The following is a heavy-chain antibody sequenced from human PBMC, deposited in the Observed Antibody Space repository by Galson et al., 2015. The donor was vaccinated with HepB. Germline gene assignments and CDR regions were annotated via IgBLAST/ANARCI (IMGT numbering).Heavy chain of an antibody. CDR1: GFTFSSYS. CDR2: ISSSSSYI. Sequence: SLRLSCAASGFTFSSYSMNWVRQAPGKGLEWVSSISSSSSYIYYADSVKGRFTISRDNAKNSLYLQMNSLRAEDTAVYYCARDRSSGNPGPMDYWGQGTLVTVSS. CDR3: ARDRSSGNPGPMDY. V-gene: IGHV3-21*01. J-gene: IGHJ4*02. D-gene: IGHD4-23*01.